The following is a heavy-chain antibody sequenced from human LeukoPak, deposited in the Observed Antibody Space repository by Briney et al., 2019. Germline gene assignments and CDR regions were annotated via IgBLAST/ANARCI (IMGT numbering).Heavy chain of an antibody. V-gene: IGHV3-30-3*01. D-gene: IGHD1-14*01. J-gene: IGHJ6*02. CDR1: GFTFSSYT. CDR3: ASFREPQFKYYSYGMDV. CDR2: ISYDGSNK. Sequence: QPGGSLRLSCAASGFTFSSYTMHWVRQAPGKGLEWVAIISYDGSNKYYADSVKGRFTISRDNSKNALYLQVNSLRGEDTAVYYCASFREPQFKYYSYGMDVWGQGTTVTVSS.